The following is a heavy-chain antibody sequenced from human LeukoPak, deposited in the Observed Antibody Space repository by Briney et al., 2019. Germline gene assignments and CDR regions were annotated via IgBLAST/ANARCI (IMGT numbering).Heavy chain of an antibody. J-gene: IGHJ6*03. CDR1: GYTFTSYG. Sequence: GASVTVSFKASGYTFTSYGISWVRQAPGQGLEWMGWISAYNGNTNYAQKLQGRVTMTTDTSTSTAYMELRSLRSDDTAVYYCSKDRLHWVPPPPPSATDYYMDVWGKGTTVTVSS. CDR3: SKDRLHWVPPPPPSATDYYMDV. D-gene: IGHD1-1*01. CDR2: ISAYNGNT. V-gene: IGHV1-18*01.